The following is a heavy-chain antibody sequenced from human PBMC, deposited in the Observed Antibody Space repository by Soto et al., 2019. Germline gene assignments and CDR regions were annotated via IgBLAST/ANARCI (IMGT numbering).Heavy chain of an antibody. V-gene: IGHV1-46*01. CDR3: ARPLIGNTVDL. Sequence: QAQLLQSGAEVKKPGASVKVSCKASGYTFINYFIHWVRQAPRQRLEWIGIVDPSRGSADYAQKFQGRVTMTTDVSTRTVFMDLSSLRSEDTAVYYCARPLIGNTVDLWGQGTTVIVSS. CDR1: GYTFINYF. J-gene: IGHJ3*01. CDR2: VDPSRGSA. D-gene: IGHD1-7*01.